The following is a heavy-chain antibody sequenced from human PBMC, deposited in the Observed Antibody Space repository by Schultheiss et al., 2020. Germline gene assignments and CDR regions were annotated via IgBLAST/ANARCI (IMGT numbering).Heavy chain of an antibody. CDR3: ARVSTMVRGVIGPDAFDI. D-gene: IGHD3-10*01. CDR2: IYYSGST. CDR1: GGSISSYY. V-gene: IGHV4-59*06. J-gene: IGHJ3*02. Sequence: SETLSLTCTVSGGSISSYYWSWIRQNPGKGLEWIGYIYYSGSTYYNPSLKSRVTISVDTSKNQFSLKLSSVTAADTAVYYCARVSTMVRGVIGPDAFDIWGQGTMVTVSS.